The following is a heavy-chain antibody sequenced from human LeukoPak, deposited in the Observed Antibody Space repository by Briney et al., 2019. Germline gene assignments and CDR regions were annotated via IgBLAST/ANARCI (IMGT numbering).Heavy chain of an antibody. J-gene: IGHJ4*02. CDR1: GFTFSSYG. Sequence: PGGSLRLSCAASGFTFSSYGLHWVRQAPGKGLEWVAFIRYDGSNKYYADSVKGRFTISRDNSKNTLYLQVNSLRAEDTAVYYCAKDHCSSTSCFYFDYWGQGTLVIVSS. CDR3: AKDHCSSTSCFYFDY. D-gene: IGHD2-2*01. CDR2: IRYDGSNK. V-gene: IGHV3-30*02.